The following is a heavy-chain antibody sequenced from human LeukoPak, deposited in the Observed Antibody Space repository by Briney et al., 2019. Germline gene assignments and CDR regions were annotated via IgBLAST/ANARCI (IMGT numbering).Heavy chain of an antibody. J-gene: IGHJ2*01. Sequence: EASVKVSCKASGYTFTNYAMHWVRQAPGQRLEWMGWINTGNGNTKYSQEFQGRVTMTRTTSITTAYMELRSLRSEDTAVYYCARKINSGYVDDWFFDLWGRGTLVTVSS. CDR1: GYTFTNYA. V-gene: IGHV1-3*03. CDR2: INTGNGNT. CDR3: ARKINSGYVDDWFFDL. D-gene: IGHD5-12*01.